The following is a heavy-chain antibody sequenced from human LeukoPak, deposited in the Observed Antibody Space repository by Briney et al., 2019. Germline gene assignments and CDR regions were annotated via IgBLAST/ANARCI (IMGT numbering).Heavy chain of an antibody. CDR2: ISSSGSTI. CDR1: GFTFSSYE. D-gene: IGHD5-24*01. CDR3: VRDKAVATTTGSLFDN. J-gene: IGHJ4*02. Sequence: GRSLRLSCAATGFTFSSYEMNWVRQAPGKGLEWVSYISSSGSTIYYADSVKGRFTISRDNAKNSLYLQLNSLRAEDTAVYYCVRDKAVATTTGSLFDNWGQGTLVTVSS. V-gene: IGHV3-48*03.